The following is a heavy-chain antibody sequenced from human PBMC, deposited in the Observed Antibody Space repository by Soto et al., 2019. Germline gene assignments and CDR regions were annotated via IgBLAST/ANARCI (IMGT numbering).Heavy chain of an antibody. CDR2: INPIVSMS. Sequence: QVQLVQSGTEVKKPGSSVKVSCKASGDTFSFYTINWVRQAPGLGLEWVGRINPIVSMSNYAQKFQGRVSMTADKSTSTAYMELRSLRSDDTAMYFCAASYGSGYRAFDHWGQGALVIVSS. V-gene: IGHV1-69*02. J-gene: IGHJ4*02. CDR1: GDTFSFYT. D-gene: IGHD3-10*01. CDR3: AASYGSGYRAFDH.